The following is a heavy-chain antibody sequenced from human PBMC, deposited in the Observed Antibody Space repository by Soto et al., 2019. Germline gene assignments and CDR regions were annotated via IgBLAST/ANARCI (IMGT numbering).Heavy chain of an antibody. CDR3: ARLEGMATISYHFDF. Sequence: QLQLQESGPGLVKPSETLSLTCSVSGDSINSDKYYWGWIRQAPGKGMEWIGSIYFRGNTYFNPSHQTRVTISLAKSRSQSSLKLNSVTAADSAVYFCARLEGMATISYHFDFWGQGALVTVSS. CDR2: IYFRGNT. V-gene: IGHV4-39*01. D-gene: IGHD2-2*01. J-gene: IGHJ4*02. CDR1: GDSINSDKYY.